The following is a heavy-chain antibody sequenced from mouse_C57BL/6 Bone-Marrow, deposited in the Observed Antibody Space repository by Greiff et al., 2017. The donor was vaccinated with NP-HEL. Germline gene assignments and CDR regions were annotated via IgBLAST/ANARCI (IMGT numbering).Heavy chain of an antibody. V-gene: IGHV2-6-1*01. J-gene: IGHJ4*01. D-gene: IGHD2-3*01. CDR2: IWSDGST. Sequence: QVQLQQSGPGLVAPSQSLSITCTVSGFSLTSYGVHWVRQPPGKGLEWLVVIWSDGSTTYNSALKSRLSISKDNSKSQVFLKMNSLQTDDTAMYYCARHEGYYPYYYAMDYWGQGTSVTVSS. CDR3: ARHEGYYPYYYAMDY. CDR1: GFSLTSYG.